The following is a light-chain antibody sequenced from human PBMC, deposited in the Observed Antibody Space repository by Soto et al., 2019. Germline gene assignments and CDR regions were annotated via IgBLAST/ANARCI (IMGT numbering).Light chain of an antibody. J-gene: IGKJ4*01. CDR2: HAS. CDR3: QQYNDLPLT. CDR1: QNINNN. V-gene: IGKV3-15*01. Sequence: EIVMTQSPATMSVSPGERATLSCRASQNINNNLAWYQQKPGQVPRLLIYHASTGATGIPARFSGSGSGTELTLTISGVQSEDFAVYYCQQYNDLPLTFGGGTKVEIK.